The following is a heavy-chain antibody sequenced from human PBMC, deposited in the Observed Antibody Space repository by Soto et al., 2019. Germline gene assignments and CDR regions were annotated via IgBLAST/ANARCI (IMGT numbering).Heavy chain of an antibody. J-gene: IGHJ4*02. CDR3: ARATRPGGFDY. Sequence: ASVKVSCKASGYTFTSYYMHWVRQAPGQGLEWMGIINPSGGSTSYAQKFQGRVTMTRDTSTSTVYMELSSLRSEDTTVYYCARATRPGGFDYWGQGTLVTVSS. CDR2: INPSGGST. CDR1: GYTFTSYY. V-gene: IGHV1-46*01.